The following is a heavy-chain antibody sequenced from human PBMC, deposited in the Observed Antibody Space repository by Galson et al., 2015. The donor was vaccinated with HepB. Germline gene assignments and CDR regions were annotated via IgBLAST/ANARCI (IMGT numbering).Heavy chain of an antibody. Sequence: SVKVSCKASGYTFTSYGISWVRQAPGQGLEWMGWISAYNGNTNYAQKLQGRVTMTTDTSTSTAYMELRSLRSDDTAVYYCARVATMISAAGWFDPWGQGTLVTVSS. CDR2: ISAYNGNT. J-gene: IGHJ5*02. CDR1: GYTFTSYG. D-gene: IGHD3-22*01. CDR3: ARVATMISAAGWFDP. V-gene: IGHV1-18*04.